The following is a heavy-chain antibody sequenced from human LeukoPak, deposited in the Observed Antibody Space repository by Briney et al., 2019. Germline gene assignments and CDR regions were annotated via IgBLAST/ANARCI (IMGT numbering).Heavy chain of an antibody. D-gene: IGHD2-2*02. V-gene: IGHV4-34*01. CDR1: GGPFSGFF. CDR2: INHSGST. J-gene: IGHJ5*02. Sequence: SETLSLTCADSGGPFSGFFWSWIRQPPGKGLEWIGEINHSGSTNYNPSLKSRVTISIDTSKKQFSLKLTSVTAADTAVYYCARASSCNGATRYNPAWFGLWGQGTLVTVSS. CDR3: ARASSCNGATRYNPAWFGL.